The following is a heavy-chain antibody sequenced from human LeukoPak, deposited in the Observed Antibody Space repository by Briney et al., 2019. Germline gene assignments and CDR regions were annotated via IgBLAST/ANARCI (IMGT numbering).Heavy chain of an antibody. CDR3: ATYRFYYDSSGFDY. J-gene: IGHJ4*02. CDR1: GFTFSNAW. CDR2: IGSKTDGGTT. D-gene: IGHD3-22*01. V-gene: IGHV3-15*04. Sequence: GGSLRLSCAASGFTFSNAWMSWVRQAPGMGLEWLGRIGSKTDGGTTDYAASVKGRFTISRDDSKNTLYLQMNSLKTEDTAVYYCATYRFYYDSSGFDYWGQGTLVTVSS.